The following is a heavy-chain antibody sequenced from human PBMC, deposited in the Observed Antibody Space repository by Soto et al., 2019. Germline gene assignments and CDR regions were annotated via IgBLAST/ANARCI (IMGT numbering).Heavy chain of an antibody. CDR2: IIPIFGTA. Sequence: QVQLVQSGAEVTTPGSSVTVSCTASGGTFSSYAISWVRQAPGQGLEWMGGIIPIFGTANYAQKFQGRVTNTADESTSTANMELSRLRSEDTAVYYCAREGDRTDYDSRGEYDAPKSDYGMDVWGQGTTVTV. CDR1: GGTFSSYA. J-gene: IGHJ6*02. V-gene: IGHV1-69*12. D-gene: IGHD3-22*01. CDR3: AREGDRTDYDSRGEYDAPKSDYGMDV.